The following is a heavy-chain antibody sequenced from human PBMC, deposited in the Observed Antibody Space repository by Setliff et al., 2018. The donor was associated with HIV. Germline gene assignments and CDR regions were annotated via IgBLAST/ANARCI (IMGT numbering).Heavy chain of an antibody. J-gene: IGHJ6*03. CDR3: ARGAVKQPYYYYYYMDV. V-gene: IGHV4-59*01. CDR2: IYYSGST. D-gene: IGHD5-18*01. Sequence: SETLSLTCTVSGGSISSYYWSWIRQPPGKGLEWIGYIYYSGSTNYNPSLKSRVTISVDTSKNQFSLKLSSVTAADTAVYYCARGAVKQPYYYYYYMDVWGKGTTVTVS. CDR1: GGSISSYY.